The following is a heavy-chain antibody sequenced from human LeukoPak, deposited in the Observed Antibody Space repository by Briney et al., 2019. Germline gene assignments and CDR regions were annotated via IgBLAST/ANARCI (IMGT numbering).Heavy chain of an antibody. Sequence: GESLKISCKGSGYSFTSYWIGWVRQMPGKGLEWMGIIYPGYSDTRYSPSFQGQVTISADKSISTAYLQWGSLKASDTAMYYCARAREYYYDSSGPRGWFDPWGQGTLVTVSS. D-gene: IGHD3-22*01. CDR3: ARAREYYYDSSGPRGWFDP. J-gene: IGHJ5*02. V-gene: IGHV5-51*01. CDR2: IYPGYSDT. CDR1: GYSFTSYW.